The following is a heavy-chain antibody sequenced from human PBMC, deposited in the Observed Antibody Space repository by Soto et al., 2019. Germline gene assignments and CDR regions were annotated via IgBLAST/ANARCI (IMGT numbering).Heavy chain of an antibody. J-gene: IGHJ3*01. D-gene: IGHD3-22*01. CDR2: IGIGSSTK. CDR1: EFTISECS. CDR3: ARDQLYYNDISGRPLNAFDV. V-gene: IGHV3-48*01. Sequence: GGSLRLSCEASEFTISECSMNWVRQASGKGLEWVSYIGIGSSTKYYADSVKGRFTISRDNAKNSLYLQMNSLRAEDTAVYYCARDQLYYNDISGRPLNAFDVWGQGTMVTVSS.